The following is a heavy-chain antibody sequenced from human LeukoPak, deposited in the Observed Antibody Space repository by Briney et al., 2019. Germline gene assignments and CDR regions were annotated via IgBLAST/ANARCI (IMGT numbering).Heavy chain of an antibody. CDR1: GFTFSNYA. V-gene: IGHV3-23*01. D-gene: IGHD3-22*01. CDR3: ATYYYDSSEAFDI. J-gene: IGHJ3*02. CDR2: ISGSGGST. Sequence: GGSLRLSCAASGFTFSNYAMNWVRQAPGQGLEWVSGISGSGGSTYYAVSVKGRFTVSRDNSKNTLYLQMNSLRDEDTAVYYCATYYYDSSEAFDIWGQGTMVTVSS.